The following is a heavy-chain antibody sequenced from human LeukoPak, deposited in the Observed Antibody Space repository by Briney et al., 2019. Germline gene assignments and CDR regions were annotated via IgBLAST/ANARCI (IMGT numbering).Heavy chain of an antibody. D-gene: IGHD5-12*01. V-gene: IGHV5-51*01. CDR3: ARSGYDFHDAFDI. J-gene: IGHJ3*02. CDR2: IYPGDSDT. Sequence: GESLKISCKGSGYSLTSYWIGWVRQMPGKGLEWMGIIYPGDSDTRYSPSFQGQVTISADKSISTAYLQWSSLKASDTAMYYCARSGYDFHDAFDIWGQGTMVTVSS. CDR1: GYSLTSYW.